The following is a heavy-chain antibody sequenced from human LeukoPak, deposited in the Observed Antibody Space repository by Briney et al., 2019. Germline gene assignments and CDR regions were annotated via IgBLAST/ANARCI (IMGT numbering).Heavy chain of an antibody. CDR2: IYYSGST. J-gene: IGHJ6*02. CDR3: ARTMVRGVGGYYYYYYGMDV. D-gene: IGHD3-10*01. Sequence: SETLSLTCTVSGGSISSYYWSWIRQPPGKGLEWIGYIYYSGSTNYNPSLKSRVTISVDTSKNQFSLKLSSVTAADTAVYYCARTMVRGVGGYYYYYYGMDVWGQGTTATVSS. V-gene: IGHV4-59*08. CDR1: GGSISSYY.